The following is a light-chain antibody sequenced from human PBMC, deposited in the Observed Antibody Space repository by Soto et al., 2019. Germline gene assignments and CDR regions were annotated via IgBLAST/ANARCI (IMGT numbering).Light chain of an antibody. J-gene: IGKJ3*01. CDR2: TAS. V-gene: IGKV1-12*01. CDR1: QGISRL. Sequence: DIQMTQSPSTLSACVGDRVTITCRASQGISRLLAWYQQKPGKAPKLVIYTASRLQSGVPSRFSGSGSGTDFTLTISSLQPEDFATYYCQQTNSFPFTFGPGTKVDIK. CDR3: QQTNSFPFT.